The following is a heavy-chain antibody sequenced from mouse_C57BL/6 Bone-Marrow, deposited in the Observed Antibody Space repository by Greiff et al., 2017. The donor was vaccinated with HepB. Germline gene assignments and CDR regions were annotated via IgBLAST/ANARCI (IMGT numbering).Heavy chain of an antibody. Sequence: QVQLQQPGAELVKPGASVKLSCKASGYTFTSYWMQWVKQRPGQGLEWIGMIHPNSGSTNYNEKFKSKATLTVDKSSSTAYMQLSSLTSEDSAVYYCAIWLRRHYAMDYWGQGTSVTVSS. V-gene: IGHV1-64*01. CDR1: GYTFTSYW. J-gene: IGHJ4*01. D-gene: IGHD2-2*01. CDR3: AIWLRRHYAMDY. CDR2: IHPNSGST.